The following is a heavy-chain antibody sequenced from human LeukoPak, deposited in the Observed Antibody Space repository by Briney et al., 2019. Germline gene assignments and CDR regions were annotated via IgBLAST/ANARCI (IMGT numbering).Heavy chain of an antibody. V-gene: IGHV3-21*01. J-gene: IGHJ5*02. Sequence: ASGFTLXSYSMKWVRQAPGGGLEWVSSISSSSSYIYYADSVKGRFTISRDNAKNSVYVQMKSLRAEDTAVYYXXXGXXXSGXSXXPXNWFXPWGQGTLVTVSS. CDR2: ISSSSSYI. CDR1: GFTLXSYS. CDR3: XXGXXXSGXSXXPXNWFXP. D-gene: IGHD2-15*01.